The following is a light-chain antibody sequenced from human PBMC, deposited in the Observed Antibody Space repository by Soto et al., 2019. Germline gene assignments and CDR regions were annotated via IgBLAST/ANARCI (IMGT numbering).Light chain of an antibody. CDR2: EVS. Sequence: QSALTQPASVSGSPGQSITISCTGTSSDVGGYNYVSWYQQHPGKAPKLMIYEVSNRASGVSNRFSGSKSGNTASLTISGLQAEDETDYYCSSYTSSSTPDVFGTGTKVTVL. CDR3: SSYTSSSTPDV. J-gene: IGLJ1*01. V-gene: IGLV2-14*01. CDR1: SSDVGGYNY.